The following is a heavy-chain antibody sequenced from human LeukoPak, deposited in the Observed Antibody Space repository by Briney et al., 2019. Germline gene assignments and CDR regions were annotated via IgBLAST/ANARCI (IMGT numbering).Heavy chain of an antibody. CDR2: ISTNSGSM. J-gene: IGHJ3*02. CDR1: GFTFDDYA. V-gene: IGHV3-9*01. Sequence: GGSLSLSCAASGFTFDDYAMHWVRQAPGKGLGWVSSISTNSGSMDYRDSMKGRFVISRDNAKNSLYLQMNSLRPEDTALYYCAKTTGTNDAFDIWGQGTMVTVSS. CDR3: AKTTGTNDAFDI. D-gene: IGHD1-7*01.